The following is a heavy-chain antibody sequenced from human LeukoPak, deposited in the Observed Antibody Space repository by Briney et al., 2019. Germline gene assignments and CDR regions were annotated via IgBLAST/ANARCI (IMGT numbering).Heavy chain of an antibody. CDR1: GGSINSGHHS. J-gene: IGHJ4*02. D-gene: IGHD4-23*01. Sequence: PSQTLSLTCAVSGGSINSGHHSWSWIRQPPGEGLEWIGYIYQSGSTYYNSSLKSRVTITIDTSKSQFSLKLTSVTAADTAVYYCAPEPRTDYGGNSKGSATGPNPTGTYYFDYWGQGTLVTVSS. CDR3: APEPRTDYGGNSKGSATGPNPTGTYYFDY. CDR2: IYQSGST. V-gene: IGHV4-30-2*01.